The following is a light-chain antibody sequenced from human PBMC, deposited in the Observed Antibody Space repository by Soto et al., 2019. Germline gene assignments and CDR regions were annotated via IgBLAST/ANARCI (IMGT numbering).Light chain of an antibody. J-gene: IGLJ3*02. CDR1: TGAVTDTHY. Sequence: QAVVTQEPSLTVSPGGTVTLTCGSSTGAVTDTHYPFWFQQKPGQAPRTMIYNTNNKHSWTPARFSGSLLGGKAALTLSGAQPEDEAEYYCLLSYADARPWVFGGGTKLNVL. V-gene: IGLV7-46*01. CDR2: NTN. CDR3: LLSYADARPWV.